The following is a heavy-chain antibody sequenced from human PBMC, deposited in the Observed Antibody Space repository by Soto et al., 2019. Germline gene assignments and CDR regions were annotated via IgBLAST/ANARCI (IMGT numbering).Heavy chain of an antibody. CDR2: VNPILSMS. CDR1: GYTFTSYY. Sequence: ASVKVSCKASGYTFTSYYIHWVRQAPGLGLEWMGRVNPILSMSNYAQRFQGRVTMTADKSTSTAYMELSGLRSEDTAIYYCATSYGSGYRAFDFWGQGALVTVSS. D-gene: IGHD3-10*01. V-gene: IGHV1-46*01. CDR3: ATSYGSGYRAFDF. J-gene: IGHJ4*02.